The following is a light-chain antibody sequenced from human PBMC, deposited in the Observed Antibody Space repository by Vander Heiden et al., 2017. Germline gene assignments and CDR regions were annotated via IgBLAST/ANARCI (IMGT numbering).Light chain of an antibody. CDR1: QSVSSY. J-gene: IGKJ4*01. V-gene: IGKV3-11*01. CDR3: QQRSNCPLT. Sequence: EIVLTHSPTTLSLSPGDRATLSCRASQSVSSYLAWYQQKPGQAPRLLIYDASNRDNGIPARFSGSGSGTEFTLTISSLEPEDFAVYYCQQRSNCPLTFGGGTKVEIK. CDR2: DAS.